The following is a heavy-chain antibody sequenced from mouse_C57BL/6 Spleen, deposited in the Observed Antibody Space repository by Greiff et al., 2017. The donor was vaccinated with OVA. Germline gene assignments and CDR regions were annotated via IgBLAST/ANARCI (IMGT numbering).Heavy chain of an antibody. D-gene: IGHD5-2*01. CDR3: ARRNNNYAMDY. J-gene: IGHJ4*01. CDR2: IYPRSGNT. V-gene: IGHV1-81*01. Sequence: QVQLQQSGAELARPGASVKLSCKASGYTFTSYGISWVKQRPGQGLEWIGEIYPRSGNTYYNEKFKGKATLTEDKSSSTAYMELRSLTSEDSAVYFCARRNNNYAMDYWGQGTSVTVSS. CDR1: GYTFTSYG.